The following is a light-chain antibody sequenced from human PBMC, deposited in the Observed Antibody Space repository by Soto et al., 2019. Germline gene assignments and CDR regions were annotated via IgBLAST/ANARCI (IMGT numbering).Light chain of an antibody. CDR1: SSDVGGYNY. CDR2: VVS. Sequence: QSALTQPASVSGSPGQSIAISCTGTSSDVGGYNYVSWHQQHPGKAPKVLISVVSNRPSGVSSRFSGSKSGNTASLTISGLQAEDEADYYCISYTGSSTSYVFGSGTKVTVL. CDR3: ISYTGSSTSYV. J-gene: IGLJ1*01. V-gene: IGLV2-14*01.